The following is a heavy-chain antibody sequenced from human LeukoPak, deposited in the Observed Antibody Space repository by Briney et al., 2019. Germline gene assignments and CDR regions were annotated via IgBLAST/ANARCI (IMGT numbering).Heavy chain of an antibody. J-gene: IGHJ4*02. CDR1: GYTFTSFG. Sequence: EASVTVSCKASGYTFTSFGIIWVRQAPGQGLEWMGWISAYNGNTNYAQKVQGRITMTTDRSTSTAYMELRSLRPDDTAVYYCARDNLGFDYWGQGTLVTVS. CDR3: ARDNLGFDY. CDR2: ISAYNGNT. D-gene: IGHD7-27*01. V-gene: IGHV1-18*01.